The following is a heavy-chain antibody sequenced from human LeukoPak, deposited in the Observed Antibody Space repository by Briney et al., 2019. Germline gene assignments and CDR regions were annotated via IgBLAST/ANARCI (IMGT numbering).Heavy chain of an antibody. J-gene: IGHJ4*02. Sequence: SETLSLTCTVSGDSVSRSSYYWSWIRQPPGKGLEWIGYIYYSGSTNYNPSLKSRVTISVDTSKNQFSLKLSSVTAADTAVYYCARDHYGANDYWGQGTLVTVSS. CDR3: ARDHYGANDY. CDR2: IYYSGST. CDR1: GDSVSRSSYY. D-gene: IGHD4-17*01. V-gene: IGHV4-61*01.